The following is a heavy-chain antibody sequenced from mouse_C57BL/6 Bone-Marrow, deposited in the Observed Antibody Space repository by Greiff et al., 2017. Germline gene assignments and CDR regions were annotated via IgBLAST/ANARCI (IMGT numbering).Heavy chain of an antibody. CDR1: GYTFTSYW. D-gene: IGHD1-1*01. CDR2: IYPSDSET. J-gene: IGHJ2*01. V-gene: IGHV1-61*01. CDR3: ARRITTNDYFDY. Sequence: QVQLQQPGAELVRPGSSVKLSCKASGYTFTSYWMDWVKQRPVQGLEWIGNIYPSDSETHYNQKFKDKATLTVDKSSSTAYMQLSSLTSEDSAVYNCARRITTNDYFDYWGQGTPLTVSS.